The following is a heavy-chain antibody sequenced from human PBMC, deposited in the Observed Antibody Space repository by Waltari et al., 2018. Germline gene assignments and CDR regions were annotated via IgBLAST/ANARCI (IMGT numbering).Heavy chain of an antibody. CDR3: ARISYSSSWSDDY. D-gene: IGHD6-13*01. CDR1: GGSISSSSYY. J-gene: IGHJ4*02. V-gene: IGHV4-39*01. CDR2: IYYSGST. Sequence: QLPLQESGPGLVKPSETLSLTCTVSGGSISSSSYYWGWIRQPPGKGLEWIGSIYYSGSTYYNPSLKRRVTISVDTSKNQFSLKLSSVTAADTAVYYCARISYSSSWSDDYWGQGTLVTVSS.